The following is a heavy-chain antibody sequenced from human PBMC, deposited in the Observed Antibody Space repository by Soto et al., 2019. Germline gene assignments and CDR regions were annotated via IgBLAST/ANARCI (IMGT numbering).Heavy chain of an antibody. D-gene: IGHD2-15*01. CDR2: VSAGGTSA. J-gene: IGHJ4*02. CDR1: GFTFSSYA. Sequence: EVQLLESGGGLVQPGGSLRLSCAASGFTFSSYAMGWVRQAPGKGLEWVSAVSAGGTSAYYVASVEGRFTISRDNSKNTLYLQMDSLRVEDTARYYCAASCSGGRCATFDNWGQGTLVTVAS. CDR3: AASCSGGRCATFDN. V-gene: IGHV3-23*01.